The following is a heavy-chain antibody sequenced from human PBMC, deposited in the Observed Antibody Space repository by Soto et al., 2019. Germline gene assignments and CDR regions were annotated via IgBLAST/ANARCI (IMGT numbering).Heavy chain of an antibody. CDR1: GFTFSSYA. V-gene: IGHV3-23*01. CDR2: ISGSGGST. J-gene: IGHJ4*02. D-gene: IGHD2-2*01. Sequence: TGGSLRLSCAASGFTFSSYAMSWVRQAPGKGLEWVSAISGSGGSTYYADSVKGRFTISRDNSKNTLYLQMNSLRAEDTAVYYCAKHPVVVPAASCYFDYWGQGTLVTVSS. CDR3: AKHPVVVPAASCYFDY.